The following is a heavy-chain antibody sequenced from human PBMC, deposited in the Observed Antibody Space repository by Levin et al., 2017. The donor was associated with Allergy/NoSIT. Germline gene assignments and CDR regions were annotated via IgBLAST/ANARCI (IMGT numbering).Heavy chain of an antibody. Sequence: QGGCQEPGKGLEWVAVVAYDGTNQYYADSVEGRFTISRDDSKNTLYLQMNTLRTEDTAVYYCAKGGASGSGSVYKWFDPWGQGTLVTVSS. CDR3: AKGGASGSGSVYKWFDP. CDR2: VAYDGTNQ. J-gene: IGHJ5*02. D-gene: IGHD3-10*01. V-gene: IGHV3-30*18.